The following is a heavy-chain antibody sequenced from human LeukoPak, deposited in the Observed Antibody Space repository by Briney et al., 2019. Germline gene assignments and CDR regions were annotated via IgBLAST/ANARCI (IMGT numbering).Heavy chain of an antibody. D-gene: IGHD2-2*01. CDR1: GNTFTSYD. J-gene: IGHJ6*03. V-gene: IGHV1-8*01. Sequence: ASVKVSCKASGNTFTSYDINWVRQATGQGLEWMGWMNPNSGNTGYAQKLQGRVTMNRNTSISPAYMELSRLRSDDTAVYYCARDPNAHYYYYYMDVWGKGTTVTISS. CDR2: MNPNSGNT. CDR3: ARDPNAHYYYYYMDV.